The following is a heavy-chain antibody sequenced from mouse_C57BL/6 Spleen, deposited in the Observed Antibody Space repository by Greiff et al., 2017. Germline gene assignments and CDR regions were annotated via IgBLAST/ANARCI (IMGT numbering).Heavy chain of an antibody. D-gene: IGHD2-3*01. CDR1: GFTFSSYA. CDR2: ISDGGSYT. Sequence: EVKLMESGGGLVKPGGSLKLSCAASGFTFSSYAMSWVRQTPEKRLEWVATISDGGSYTYYPDNVKGRFTISRDNAKNNLYLQMSHLKSEDTAMYYCARDQDGYDYWGQGTTLTVSS. V-gene: IGHV5-4*01. CDR3: ARDQDGYDY. J-gene: IGHJ2*01.